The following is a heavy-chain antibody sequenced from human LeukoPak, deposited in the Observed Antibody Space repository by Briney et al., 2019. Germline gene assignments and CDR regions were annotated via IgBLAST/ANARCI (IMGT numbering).Heavy chain of an antibody. D-gene: IGHD1-26*01. CDR3: ARDGARVGATPV. CDR1: GYAFTNYG. Sequence: ASVKVSCKASGYAFTNYGINWVRQAPGQGLEWMGWIIAYNGNINYAQKFQGRVTMTTGTSTSTAYMELRSLRFDDTAVYYCARDGARVGATPVWGQGTLVTVSS. V-gene: IGHV1-18*01. J-gene: IGHJ4*02. CDR2: IIAYNGNI.